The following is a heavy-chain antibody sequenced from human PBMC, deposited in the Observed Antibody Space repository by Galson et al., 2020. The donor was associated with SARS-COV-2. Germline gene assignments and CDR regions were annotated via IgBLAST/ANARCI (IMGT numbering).Heavy chain of an antibody. Sequence: GGSLRLSCAASGFTFSSYAMHWVRQAPGKGLEWVAVISYDGSNKYYADSVKGRFTISRDNSKNTLYLQMNSLRAEDTSVYYCAREVVPAAIRSDYYYGMDVWGQGTTVTVSS. CDR2: ISYDGSNK. CDR3: AREVVPAAIRSDYYYGMDV. J-gene: IGHJ6*02. D-gene: IGHD2-2*01. V-gene: IGHV3-30*04. CDR1: GFTFSSYA.